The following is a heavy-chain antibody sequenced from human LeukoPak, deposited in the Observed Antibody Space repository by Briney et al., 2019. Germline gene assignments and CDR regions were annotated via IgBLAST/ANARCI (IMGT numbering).Heavy chain of an antibody. J-gene: IGHJ4*02. V-gene: IGHV3-21*01. CDR3: ARDRPPRASGSYSY. CDR2: ISSSRSYI. Sequence: GGSLRLXCAASGFTLSSYSMNWVRQAPGKGLEWVSSISSSRSYIYYADSVNGRFTISRDNAQNSLYLQMNSLRAEDTAVYCCARDRPPRASGSYSYWGQGTLVTVSS. CDR1: GFTLSSYS. D-gene: IGHD1-26*01.